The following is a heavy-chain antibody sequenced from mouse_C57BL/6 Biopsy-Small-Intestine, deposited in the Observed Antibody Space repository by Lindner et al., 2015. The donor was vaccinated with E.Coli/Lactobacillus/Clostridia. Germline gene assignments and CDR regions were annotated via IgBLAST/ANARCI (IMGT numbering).Heavy chain of an antibody. V-gene: IGHV1-81*01. Sequence: VQLQESGAELARPGASVKVSCKASGYTFTSYGISWVKQRTGQGLEWIGEIYPRSGNTYYNEKFKGKATLTADKSSSTAYMELRSLTSEDSAVYFCARRVTTVVATDYWGQGTTLTVSS. D-gene: IGHD1-1*01. CDR3: ARRVTTVVATDY. CDR2: IYPRSGNT. J-gene: IGHJ2*01. CDR1: GYTFTSYG.